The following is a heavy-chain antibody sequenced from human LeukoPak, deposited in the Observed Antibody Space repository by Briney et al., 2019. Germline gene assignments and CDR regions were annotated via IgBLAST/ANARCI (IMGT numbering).Heavy chain of an antibody. J-gene: IGHJ4*02. CDR1: GGSFSNYA. V-gene: IGHV1-18*01. CDR3: ARDGEARGYCSSTSCFDSY. Sequence: GASVKVSCKASGGSFSNYAISWVRQAPGQGLEWMGWISAYNGNTNYAQKLQGRVTMTTDTSTSTAYMELRSLRSDDTAVYYCARDGEARGYCSSTSCFDSYWGQGTLVTVSS. D-gene: IGHD2-2*01. CDR2: ISAYNGNT.